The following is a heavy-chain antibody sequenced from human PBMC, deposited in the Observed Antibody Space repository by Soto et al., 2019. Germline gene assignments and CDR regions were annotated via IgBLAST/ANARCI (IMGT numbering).Heavy chain of an antibody. D-gene: IGHD2-2*01. V-gene: IGHV4-30-2*01. Sequence: SETLSLTCAVSGGSISSGGYSWSWIRQPPGKGLEWIGYIYHSGSTYYNPSLKSRVTISVDRSKNQFSLKLSSVTAADTAVYYCARGPIVVPDENWFDPWGQGTLVTVSS. J-gene: IGHJ5*02. CDR2: IYHSGST. CDR3: ARGPIVVPDENWFDP. CDR1: GGSISSGGYS.